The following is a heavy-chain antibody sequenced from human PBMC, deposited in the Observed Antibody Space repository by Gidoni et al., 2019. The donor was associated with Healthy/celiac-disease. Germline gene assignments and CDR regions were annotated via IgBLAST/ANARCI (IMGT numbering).Heavy chain of an antibody. J-gene: IGHJ6*02. Sequence: EVQLVESGGGLVQPGGSLRLSCAASGFTFSSYWMHWVRQAPGKGLVWVSRINSDGSSTSYADSVKGRFTISRDNAKNTLYLQMNSLRAEDTAVYYCARDPDITMIVVASRGMDVWGQGTTVTVSS. CDR3: ARDPDITMIVVASRGMDV. D-gene: IGHD3-22*01. V-gene: IGHV3-74*01. CDR1: GFTFSSYW. CDR2: INSDGSST.